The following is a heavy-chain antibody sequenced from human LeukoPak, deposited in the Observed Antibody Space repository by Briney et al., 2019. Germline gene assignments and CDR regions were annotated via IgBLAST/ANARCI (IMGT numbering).Heavy chain of an antibody. V-gene: IGHV4-59*01. CDR1: GGSISSYY. J-gene: IGHJ5*02. D-gene: IGHD2-2*01. CDR2: IYYSGST. CDR3: ARGLRGARQLLPTGWFDP. Sequence: PSETLPLTCTVSGGSISSYYWSWIRQPPGKGLEWIGYIYYSGSTNYNPSLKSRVTISVDTSKNQFSLKLSSVTAADTAVYYCARGLRGARQLLPTGWFDPWGQGTLVTVSS.